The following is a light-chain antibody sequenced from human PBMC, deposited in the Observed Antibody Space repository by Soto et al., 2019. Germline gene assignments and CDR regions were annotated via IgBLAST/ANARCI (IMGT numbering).Light chain of an antibody. CDR1: SSDVGGYNY. V-gene: IGLV2-14*01. CDR2: EVS. J-gene: IGLJ2*01. CDR3: SSYTSSSPLGVV. Sequence: QSVLTQPASVSGSPGQSITISCTGTSSDVGGYNYVSWYQQHPGKAPKLMIYEVSNRPSGVSNRFSGSKSGNTASLTISGLQAEDEADYYCSSYTSSSPLGVVFGGGTKLTV.